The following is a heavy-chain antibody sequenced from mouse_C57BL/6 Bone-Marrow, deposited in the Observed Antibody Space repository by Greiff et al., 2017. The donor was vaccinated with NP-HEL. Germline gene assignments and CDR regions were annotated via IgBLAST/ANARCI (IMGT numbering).Heavy chain of an antibody. CDR3: ARGLYYGSSYHYFDY. D-gene: IGHD1-1*01. Sequence: EVKLMESGGGLVKPGGSLKLSCAASGFTFSDYGMHWVRQAPEKGLEWVAYISSGSSTIYYADTVKGRFTISRDNAKNTLFLQMTSLRSEDTAMYYCARGLYYGSSYHYFDYWGQGTTLTVSS. CDR2: ISSGSSTI. V-gene: IGHV5-17*01. CDR1: GFTFSDYG. J-gene: IGHJ2*01.